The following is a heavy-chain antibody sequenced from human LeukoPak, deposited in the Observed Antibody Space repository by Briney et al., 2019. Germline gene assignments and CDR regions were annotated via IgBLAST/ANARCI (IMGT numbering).Heavy chain of an antibody. CDR2: IYWDDEK. Sequence: SGPTQVKPTQPLTLTCTFSGFSLTTSAVGVAWIRHPPGKALEGLALIYWDDEKRYRPSLRTRLTITKDTSKSQVVLTMTNMDPVDTATYYCAHSYFYNSGGYSRAFDYWGQGTLVTVSS. CDR3: AHSYFYNSGGYSRAFDY. J-gene: IGHJ4*02. CDR1: GFSLTTSAVG. V-gene: IGHV2-5*02. D-gene: IGHD3-22*01.